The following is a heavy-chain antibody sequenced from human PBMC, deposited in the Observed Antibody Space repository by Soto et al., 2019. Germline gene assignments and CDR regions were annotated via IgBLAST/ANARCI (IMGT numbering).Heavy chain of an antibody. CDR2: ISWDGGST. Sequence: EVQLVESGGVVVQPGGSLRLSCAASGFTFDDYAMHWVRQAPGKGLEWVSLISWDGGSTYYADSVKGRFTISRDNSKNSLYLQMNSLRAEDTALYDCAKDNDVRGYYYDSSGYYYVGYFQHWGQGTLVTVSS. D-gene: IGHD3-22*01. CDR3: AKDNDVRGYYYDSSGYYYVGYFQH. J-gene: IGHJ1*01. CDR1: GFTFDDYA. V-gene: IGHV3-43D*04.